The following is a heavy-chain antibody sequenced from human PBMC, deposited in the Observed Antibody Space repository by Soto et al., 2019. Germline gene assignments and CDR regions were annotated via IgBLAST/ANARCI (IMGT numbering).Heavy chain of an antibody. CDR2: ISGSGGST. Sequence: GGSLRLSCAASGFTFSNYAVAWVSQAPGKGLEWVSTISGSGGSTYYADSVKGRFTISRDNAKNSLYLQMNSLRAEDTAVYYCARLLLGYEGNWFDPWGQGTLVTVSS. D-gene: IGHD5-12*01. J-gene: IGHJ5*02. CDR3: ARLLLGYEGNWFDP. V-gene: IGHV3-23*01. CDR1: GFTFSNYA.